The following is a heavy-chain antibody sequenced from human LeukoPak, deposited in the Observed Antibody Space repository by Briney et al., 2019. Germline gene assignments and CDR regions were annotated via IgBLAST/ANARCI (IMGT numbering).Heavy chain of an antibody. Sequence: GGSLRLSCAASGFTLSGYWMHWVRQAPGKGLVWVSRINSDGSSTSYADSVRGRFTISRDNTKNTLYLQMNSLRAEDTAVYYCWVPAAAGEADQWGQGTLVTVSS. J-gene: IGHJ4*02. V-gene: IGHV3-74*01. CDR1: GFTLSGYW. CDR3: WVPAAAGEADQ. CDR2: INSDGSST. D-gene: IGHD2-2*01.